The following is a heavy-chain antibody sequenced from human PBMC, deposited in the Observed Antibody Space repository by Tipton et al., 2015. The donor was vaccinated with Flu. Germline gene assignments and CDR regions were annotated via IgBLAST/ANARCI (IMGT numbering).Heavy chain of an antibody. Sequence: TLSLTCTVSGGSISSYYWSWIRQPPGKGLEWIGYIYYTGSTNYNPSLKSRVIILGHMSKNQFSLKLSSVTAADTAVYYCARDNSVVPAAIQYWGQGTLVTVSS. CDR3: ARDNSVVPAAIQY. V-gene: IGHV4-59*01. J-gene: IGHJ4*02. CDR1: GGSISSYY. CDR2: IYYTGST. D-gene: IGHD2-2*01.